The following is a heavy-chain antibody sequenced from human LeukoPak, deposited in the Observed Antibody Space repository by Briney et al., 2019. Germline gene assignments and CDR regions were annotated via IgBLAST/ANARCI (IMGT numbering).Heavy chain of an antibody. CDR3: PKERQADLWRLHH. CDR2: ISGDGHKP. V-gene: IGHV3-43D*04. J-gene: IGHJ1*01. CDR1: GFTFDDFP. Sequence: GGSLRLSCVTSGFTFDDFPMHWVRQVPGKGLEWVSLISGDGHKPHYVESVTGRPTISTDNTTNSLYLEMNSLTGDDTAVYYCPKERQADLWRLHHRGQEPLVTVSS. D-gene: IGHD2-21*01.